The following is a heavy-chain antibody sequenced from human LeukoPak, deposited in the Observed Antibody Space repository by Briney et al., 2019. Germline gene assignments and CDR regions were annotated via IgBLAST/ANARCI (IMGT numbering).Heavy chain of an antibody. Sequence: GGSLRLSCAASGFTFTSYWLSWVRQAPGKGLEWVAVIWYDGSNKYYADSVKGRFTISRDNSKNTLYLQMNSLRAEDTAVYYCAREPQWLAGDAFDIWGQGTMVTVSS. J-gene: IGHJ3*02. CDR3: AREPQWLAGDAFDI. CDR2: IWYDGSNK. V-gene: IGHV3-33*08. CDR1: GFTFTSYW. D-gene: IGHD6-19*01.